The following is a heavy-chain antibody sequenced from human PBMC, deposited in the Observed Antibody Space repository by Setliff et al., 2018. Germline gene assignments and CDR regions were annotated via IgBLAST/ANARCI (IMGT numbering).Heavy chain of an antibody. CDR1: GYIFSSYA. D-gene: IGHD3-10*01. Sequence: ASVKVSCKASGYIFSSYAFSWVRQAPGQGLEWMGWISSYNGKTNYAQKLKGRVTMTTDTSTSTAYMELRSLRSDDTAVYYCARDLDYQYYCAKDRSAVTDVFDIWGQGTMVTVS. CDR2: ISSYNGKT. J-gene: IGHJ3*02. CDR3: ARDLDYQYYCAKDRSAVTDVFDI. V-gene: IGHV1-18*01.